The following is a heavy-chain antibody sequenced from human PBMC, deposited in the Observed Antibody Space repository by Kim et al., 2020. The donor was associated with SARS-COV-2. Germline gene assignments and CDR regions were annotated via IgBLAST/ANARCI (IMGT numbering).Heavy chain of an antibody. CDR2: ISSSSSYT. J-gene: IGHJ4*02. CDR3: ARAHDDYVWGSYRGFDY. CDR1: GFTFSDYY. Sequence: GGSLRLSCAASGFTFSDYYMSWIRQAPGKGLEWVSYISSSSSYTNYADSVKGRFTISRDNAKNSLYLQMNSLRAEDTAVYYCARAHDDYVWGSYRGFDYWGQGTLVTVS. D-gene: IGHD3-16*02. V-gene: IGHV3-11*06.